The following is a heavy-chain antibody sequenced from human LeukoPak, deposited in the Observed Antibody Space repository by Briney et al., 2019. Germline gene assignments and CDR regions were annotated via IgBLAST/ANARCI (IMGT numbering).Heavy chain of an antibody. J-gene: IGHJ4*02. CDR1: GGSFSGYY. Sequence: SETLSLTCTVYGGSFSGYYWSWIRQPPGKGLEWIGEINHSGSTNYNPSLKSRVTISVDTSKNQFSLKLSSVTAADTAVYYCARGPGITMVRGAYRLESYYFDYWGQGTLVTVSS. CDR3: ARGPGITMVRGAYRLESYYFDY. CDR2: INHSGST. V-gene: IGHV4-34*01. D-gene: IGHD3-10*01.